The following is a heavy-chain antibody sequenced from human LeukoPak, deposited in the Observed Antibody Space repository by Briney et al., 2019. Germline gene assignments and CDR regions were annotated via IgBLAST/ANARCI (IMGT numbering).Heavy chain of an antibody. V-gene: IGHV4-34*01. CDR1: GGFFSGYY. CDR3: ARRCIAVAGGLDY. CDR2: INHSGST. Sequence: PSETLSLTCAVYGGFFSGYYWSWIRQPPGKGLEWIGEINHSGSTNYNPSLKSRVTISVDTSKNQFSLKLSSVTAADTAVYYCARRCIAVAGGLDYWGQGTLVTISS. J-gene: IGHJ4*02. D-gene: IGHD6-19*01.